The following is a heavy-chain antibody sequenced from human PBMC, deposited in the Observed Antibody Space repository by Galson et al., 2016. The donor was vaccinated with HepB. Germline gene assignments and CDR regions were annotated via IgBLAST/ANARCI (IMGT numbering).Heavy chain of an antibody. J-gene: IGHJ4*02. V-gene: IGHV3-53*01. CDR1: GLTVSSDL. D-gene: IGHD3-22*01. Sequence: SLRLSCAASGLTVSSDLMTWVRRPPGKGLELVSLFYNGGNIYYADSVKGRFTISRDNSKNTLYLHMSSLRVEDTAVCYCAGTSGSYYGPFDYWGQGTLLTVSS. CDR3: AGTSGSYYGPFDY. CDR2: FYNGGNI.